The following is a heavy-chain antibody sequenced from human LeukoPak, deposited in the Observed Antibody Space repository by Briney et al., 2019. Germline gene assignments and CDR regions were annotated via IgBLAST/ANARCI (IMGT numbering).Heavy chain of an antibody. CDR1: GGSISSSDYY. CDR3: ARDGSELLTAFDI. J-gene: IGHJ3*02. Sequence: PSETLSLTCTVSGGSISSSDYYWGWIRQPPGKGLEWVGCIYYSGSTYYNPSLKSRVTISIDTSKNQFSLKPSSVTAADTAVYYCARDGSELLTAFDIWGQGTMVTVSS. V-gene: IGHV4-39*02. D-gene: IGHD5-12*01. CDR2: IYYSGST.